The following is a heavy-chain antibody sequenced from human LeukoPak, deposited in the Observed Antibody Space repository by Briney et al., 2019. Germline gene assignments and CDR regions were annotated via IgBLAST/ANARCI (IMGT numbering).Heavy chain of an antibody. D-gene: IGHD2-15*01. J-gene: IGHJ4*02. CDR1: GFTFDDYA. Sequence: PGRSLRLSCAASGFTFDDYAMHWVRQAPGKGLEWVSGISWNSVTIAYADSVKGRFTISRDNAKNSLYLQMNSLRSEDTALYYCARGIVVAAPFDYWGQGTLVTVSS. CDR3: ARGIVVAAPFDY. V-gene: IGHV3-9*01. CDR2: ISWNSVTI.